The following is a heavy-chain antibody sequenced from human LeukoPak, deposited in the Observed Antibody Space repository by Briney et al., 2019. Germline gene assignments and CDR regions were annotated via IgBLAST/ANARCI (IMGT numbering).Heavy chain of an antibody. CDR2: IYYSGNT. Sequence: SETLSLTCTVSGVSISSSNTYWGCIRQPPGKGLEWIGSIYYSGNTYYNASLKSPVSISIETSKNQFSLRLTSVTAADQAGYYCARQTGSGLFILPGGQGTLVTVSS. V-gene: IGHV4-39*01. D-gene: IGHD3/OR15-3a*01. CDR1: GVSISSSNTY. CDR3: ARQTGSGLFILP. J-gene: IGHJ4*02.